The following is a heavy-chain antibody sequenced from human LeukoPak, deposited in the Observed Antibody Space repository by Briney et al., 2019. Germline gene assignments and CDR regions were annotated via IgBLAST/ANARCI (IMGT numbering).Heavy chain of an antibody. CDR1: GGSFSGYY. J-gene: IGHJ5*02. CDR3: ASGHYDILTGSPDNWFDP. D-gene: IGHD3-9*01. V-gene: IGHV4-34*01. CDR2: INHSGST. Sequence: PSETLSLTCAVYGGSFSGYYWSWIRQPPGKGLEWIGEINHSGSTNYNPSLKSRVTISVDTSKNQFSLKLSSVTAADTAVYYCASGHYDILTGSPDNWFDPWGQGTLVTVSS.